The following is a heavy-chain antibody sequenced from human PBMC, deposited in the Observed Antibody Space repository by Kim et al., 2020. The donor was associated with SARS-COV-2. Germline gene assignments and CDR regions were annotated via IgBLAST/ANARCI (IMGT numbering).Heavy chain of an antibody. V-gene: IGHV4-34*01. D-gene: IGHD6-19*01. CDR1: GGSFSGYY. Sequence: SETLSLTCAVYGGSFSGYYWSWIRQPPGKGLEWIGEINHSGSTNYNPSLKSRVTISVDTSKNQFSLKLSSVTAADTAVYYCARKGLIYSSGWYGDWGQGTLVTVSS. CDR3: ARKGLIYSSGWYGD. CDR2: INHSGST. J-gene: IGHJ4*02.